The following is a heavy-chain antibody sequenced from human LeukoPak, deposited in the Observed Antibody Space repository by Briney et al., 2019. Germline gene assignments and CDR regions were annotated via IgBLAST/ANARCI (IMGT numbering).Heavy chain of an antibody. CDR1: GFTFSIYG. D-gene: IGHD3-22*01. V-gene: IGHV3-23*01. CDR2: ISSSDTSAI. CDR3: AKAIYYYDSSGPIDY. Sequence: GGSLRLSCAASGFTFSIYGMGWVRQAPGKGLQWVSAISSSDTSAIYYADSVKGRFTISRDNSKNTLYLQMNSLRAEDTAVYYCAKAIYYYDSSGPIDYWGQGTLVTVSS. J-gene: IGHJ4*02.